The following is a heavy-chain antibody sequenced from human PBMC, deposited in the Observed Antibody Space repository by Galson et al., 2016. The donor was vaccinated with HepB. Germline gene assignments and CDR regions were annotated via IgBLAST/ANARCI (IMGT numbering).Heavy chain of an antibody. Sequence: SLRLSCAVSGFAFSTFWMTWVRLVPGKGLDYLANIKKDGSETHYADSVRGRFTISRDNAKKTLFLQMTNLRVEDTAVYYCAFGAWLDYWGQGTLVTVSS. D-gene: IGHD2-21*02. CDR2: IKKDGSET. V-gene: IGHV3-7*01. CDR1: GFAFSTFW. J-gene: IGHJ4*02. CDR3: AFGAWLDY.